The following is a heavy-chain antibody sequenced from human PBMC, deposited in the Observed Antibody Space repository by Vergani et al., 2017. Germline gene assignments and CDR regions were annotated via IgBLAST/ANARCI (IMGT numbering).Heavy chain of an antibody. Sequence: EVMLVQSGAEVKKPGESLKISCKYSESSFISNEIAWVRQMSGKGLQWMGNINPIDSKIAYSPSFQGQAIMSLDKSITTAYLQWRSLKASDTATYYCAKTHDFSSHYSSYSWFDPWGQGTQVTVSS. CDR1: ESSFISNE. J-gene: IGHJ5*02. CDR3: AKTHDFSSHYSSYSWFDP. CDR2: INPIDSKI. D-gene: IGHD3-3*01. V-gene: IGHV5-51*03.